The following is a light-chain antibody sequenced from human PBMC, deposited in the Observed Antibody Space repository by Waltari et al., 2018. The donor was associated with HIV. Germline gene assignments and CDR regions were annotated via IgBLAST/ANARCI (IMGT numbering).Light chain of an antibody. Sequence: DIVMTQSPDSLAVSLGEWATINCKSSQSVLYNSNNKNYLAWYQQKPGRPPKRPIYWTPTRESCVPDRFRCTGAGADFTLTNSSQPAEDVAVYYCHQYYSTPLTLGGGTKVEIK. V-gene: IGKV4-1*01. CDR2: WTP. J-gene: IGKJ4*01. CDR3: HQYYSTPLT. CDR1: QSVLYNSNNKNY.